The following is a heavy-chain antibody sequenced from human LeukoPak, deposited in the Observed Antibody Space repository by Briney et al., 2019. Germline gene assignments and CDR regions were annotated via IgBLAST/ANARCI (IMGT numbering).Heavy chain of an antibody. Sequence: ASVKVSCKASGGTFSSYAISWVRQAPGQGLEWMGGIIPIFGTANYAQKFQGRVTITADESTSTAYMELSSLRSEDTAVYYCANQVWYVTTDAKAYGMDVWGQGTTVTVSS. D-gene: IGHD4-17*01. CDR2: IIPIFGTA. CDR3: ANQVWYVTTDAKAYGMDV. V-gene: IGHV1-69*13. CDR1: GGTFSSYA. J-gene: IGHJ6*02.